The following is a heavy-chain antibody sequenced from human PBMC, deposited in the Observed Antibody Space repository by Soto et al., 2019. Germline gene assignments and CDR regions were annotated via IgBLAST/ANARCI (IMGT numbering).Heavy chain of an antibody. CDR2: IYYSGSA. D-gene: IGHD2-15*01. J-gene: IGHJ5*02. Sequence: QVQLQESGPGLVQPSQTLSLTCTVSGGYVNSGGYYWSWIRQHPGRGLECIGSIYYSGSAYYSPSLKSHVIILVDTSKNQFSLSLSSVTAADTAVYYCARAVGYCSGGACNRPGNWFVPWGQGTLVTVSS. CDR1: GGYVNSGGYY. CDR3: ARAVGYCSGGACNRPGNWFVP. V-gene: IGHV4-31*01.